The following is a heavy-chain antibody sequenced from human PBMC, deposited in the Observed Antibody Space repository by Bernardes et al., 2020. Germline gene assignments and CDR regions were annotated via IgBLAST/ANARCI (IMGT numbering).Heavy chain of an antibody. J-gene: IGHJ6*02. CDR3: AKDGLEWSRGGMDV. CDR2: ISGSGGSP. V-gene: IGHV3-23*01. CDR1: GFTFRSSA. D-gene: IGHD3-3*01. Sequence: VGALITSCAASGFTFRSSAMSWVRQAPGPGLAWVSAISGSGGSPYYADSVKGRFTISRDNSKNTLYLQMNSLRAEDTAVYYCAKDGLEWSRGGMDVWGQGTTVTGSS.